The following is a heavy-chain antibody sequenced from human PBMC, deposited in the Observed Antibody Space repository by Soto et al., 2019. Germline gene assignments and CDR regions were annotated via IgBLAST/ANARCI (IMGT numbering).Heavy chain of an antibody. J-gene: IGHJ3*02. CDR3: ARDASDI. CDR2: IKEDGNRK. V-gene: IGHV3-7*01. Sequence: GGSLRLSCVASGFSFSKSWMSWVRHAPGKGLEWVANIKEDGNRKYYVDSVKGRFTISRDNAKNSLYLQMNSLRAEDTAVYYCARDASDIWGQGTMVTVSS. CDR1: GFSFSKSW.